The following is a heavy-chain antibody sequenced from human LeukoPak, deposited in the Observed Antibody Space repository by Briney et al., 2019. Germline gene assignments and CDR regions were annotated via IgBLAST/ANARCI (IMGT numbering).Heavy chain of an antibody. D-gene: IGHD3-16*01. CDR2: MNQDGSDK. J-gene: IGHJ6*02. CDR1: GFTFSDSW. Sequence: GGSLRLSCAASGFTFSDSWMSWVRQAPGKGLEWVANMNQDGSDKDYVDSVKGRFTISRDNARNSLYLQMGSMRAEDTAVYYCATYTHWVAGDVWGQGTTVTVSS. CDR3: ATYTHWVAGDV. V-gene: IGHV3-7*01.